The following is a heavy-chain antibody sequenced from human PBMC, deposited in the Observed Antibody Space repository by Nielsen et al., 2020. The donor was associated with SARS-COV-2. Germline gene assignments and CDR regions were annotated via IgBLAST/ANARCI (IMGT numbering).Heavy chain of an antibody. D-gene: IGHD1-26*01. CDR1: GFTFSTSW. Sequence: GGSLRLSCAASGFTFSTSWMHWVRHAPGKGLEWVSRIKTDGSSTNYADSVKGRFTISRDNFKNTLFLQMNSLRVEDTAVYFCARDGWDRSTDGMDVWGQGTTVTVSS. V-gene: IGHV3-74*01. CDR3: ARDGWDRSTDGMDV. CDR2: IKTDGSST. J-gene: IGHJ6*02.